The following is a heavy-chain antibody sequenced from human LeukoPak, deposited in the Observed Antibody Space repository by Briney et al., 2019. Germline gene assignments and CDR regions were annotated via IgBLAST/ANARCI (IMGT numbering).Heavy chain of an antibody. CDR2: INPSGGST. J-gene: IGHJ4*02. V-gene: IGHV1-46*01. Sequence: ASVKVSCKASGYTFTSYYMHWVRQAPGQGLEWMGIINPSGGSTSYAQKFQGRVTMTRDMSTSTVYMELSSLRSDDTAVYYCAADQGIVGATTRGSLDYWGQGTLVTVSS. D-gene: IGHD1-26*01. CDR3: AADQGIVGATTRGSLDY. CDR1: GYTFTSYY.